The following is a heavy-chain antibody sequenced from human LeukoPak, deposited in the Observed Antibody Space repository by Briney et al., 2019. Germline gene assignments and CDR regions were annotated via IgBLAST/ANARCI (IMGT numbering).Heavy chain of an antibody. CDR2: INPNSGGT. CDR1: GYTFTGYY. J-gene: IGHJ4*02. V-gene: IGHV1-2*02. D-gene: IGHD3-16*01. Sequence: ASVKVSCKASGYTFTGYYMHWVRQARGQGREWMGWINPNSGGTNYAQKFQGRVTMTRDTSISTAYMQVSRLTCDHTAVYDCSREPMITFGGRRYFHYWGQGTLVTVSS. CDR3: SREPMITFGGRRYFHY.